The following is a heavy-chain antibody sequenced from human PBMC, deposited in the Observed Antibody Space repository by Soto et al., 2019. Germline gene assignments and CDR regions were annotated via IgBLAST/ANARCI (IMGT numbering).Heavy chain of an antibody. CDR2: ISPSGTT. Sequence: KPSETLSLTCPLYSGSLSGYYWSWIRQPPGKGLEWIGEISPSGTTNYSPSLKSRVSISVDTSKNQFSLNLTSLTAADTAVYYCARAPKVSGSAQTRPDFWGQGSLVTVYS. D-gene: IGHD6-6*01. V-gene: IGHV4-34*01. CDR1: SGSLSGYY. CDR3: ARAPKVSGSAQTRPDF. J-gene: IGHJ4*02.